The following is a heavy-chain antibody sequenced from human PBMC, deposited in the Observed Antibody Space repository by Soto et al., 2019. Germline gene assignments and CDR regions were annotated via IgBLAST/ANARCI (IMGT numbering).Heavy chain of an antibody. CDR2: MSHSGGT. CDR1: GGSVNSGNYY. V-gene: IGHV4-34*01. J-gene: IGHJ3*02. D-gene: IGHD1-1*01. CDR3: ARVERGTATTVVDAFDI. Sequence: QVQLQQWGAGLLKPSETLSLTCAVYGGSVNSGNYYWSWLRQPPGKGLEWIGEMSHSGGTHFNPSLPRHVIISVATSKNQFSLQMSSVTDADTALYYCARVERGTATTVVDAFDIWGPGNLVTVSS.